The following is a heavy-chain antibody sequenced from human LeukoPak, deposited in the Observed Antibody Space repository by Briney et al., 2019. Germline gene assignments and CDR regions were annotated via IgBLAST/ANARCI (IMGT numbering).Heavy chain of an antibody. CDR2: IYYSGST. J-gene: IGHJ4*02. V-gene: IGHV4-39*01. D-gene: IGHD1-1*01. CDR3: ARHGVHQNYDY. Sequence: SETLSLTCTVSGGSISVSSYYWSWIRQPPGKGLEWIGSIYYSGSTYYNPSLKSRVTISVDTSKNQFSLKLSSVTAADTALYYCARHGVHQNYDYWGQGTLVTVSS. CDR1: GGSISVSSYY.